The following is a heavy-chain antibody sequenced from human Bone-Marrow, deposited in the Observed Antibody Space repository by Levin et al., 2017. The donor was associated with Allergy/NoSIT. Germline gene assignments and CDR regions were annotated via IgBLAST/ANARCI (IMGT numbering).Heavy chain of an antibody. CDR3: AKESFLLDY. D-gene: IGHD3-10*01. CDR2: ISFDGSKK. V-gene: IGHV3-30*02. J-gene: IGHJ4*02. Sequence: GESLKISCITSGFIFNREGMHWVRQAPGKGLEWVALISFDGSKKYYGDTVKGRFIISRDNSKNTLFLQMDNLRPEDTALYYCAKESFLLDYWGQGTLVTVSS. CDR1: GFIFNREG.